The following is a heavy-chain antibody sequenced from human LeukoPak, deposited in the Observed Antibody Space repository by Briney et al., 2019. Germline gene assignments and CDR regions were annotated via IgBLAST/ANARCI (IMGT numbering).Heavy chain of an antibody. V-gene: IGHV4-4*07. CDR1: GASISTYY. J-gene: IGHJ6*04. D-gene: IGHD1-26*01. CDR3: ARDIGSRI. CDR2: IHASGST. Sequence: SETLSLTCTVSGASISTYYWSWFRQPAGTGLEWIGRIHASGSTYYNPSLKSRVSMSIDLSKNQFSLSLNSVTAADTVVFYCARDIGSRIWGKGTTVIVSS.